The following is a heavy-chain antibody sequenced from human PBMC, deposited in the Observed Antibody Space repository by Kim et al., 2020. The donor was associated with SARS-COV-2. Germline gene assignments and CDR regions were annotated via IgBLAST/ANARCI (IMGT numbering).Heavy chain of an antibody. J-gene: IGHJ6*02. CDR2: IDSGGST. Sequence: LEWVSVIDSGGSTYYADSVKGRFTISRDNSKNTLYLQMNSLRAEDTAVYYCARDLRGYSYGGSYYGMDVWGQGTTVTVSS. V-gene: IGHV3-66*01. D-gene: IGHD5-18*01. CDR3: ARDLRGYSYGGSYYGMDV.